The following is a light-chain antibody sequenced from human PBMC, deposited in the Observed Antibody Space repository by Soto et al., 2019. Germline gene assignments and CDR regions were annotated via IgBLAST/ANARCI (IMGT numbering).Light chain of an antibody. V-gene: IGKV1-27*01. CDR3: QKYSGAPFT. J-gene: IGKJ3*01. Sequence: DIQMTQSPSSLSAAVGDRVTITCRATQGIDTNLAWYQQKPGKVPKLLIYAASTLQSGVPSRFSGSGSGTDFTLTISSLQPEDVATYYCQKYSGAPFTFRPGTKVDI. CDR2: AAS. CDR1: QGIDTN.